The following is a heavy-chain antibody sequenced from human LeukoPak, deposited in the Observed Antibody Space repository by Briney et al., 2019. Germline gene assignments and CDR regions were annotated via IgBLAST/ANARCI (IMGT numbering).Heavy chain of an antibody. D-gene: IGHD3-10*01. V-gene: IGHV5-51*01. CDR3: ARPSRGPTENY. J-gene: IGHJ4*02. Sequence: GESLKISCKASGYSFTNNWIGWVRQMPGKGLEWMGIIYPGDSDTRYSPLFKGQVTISADKSITTAYLQWGSLRASATAMYYGARPSRGPTENYWGQGTLVTVSS. CDR2: IYPGDSDT. CDR1: GYSFTNNW.